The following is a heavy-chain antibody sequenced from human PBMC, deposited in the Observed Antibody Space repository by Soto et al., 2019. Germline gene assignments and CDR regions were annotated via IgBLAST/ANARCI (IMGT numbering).Heavy chain of an antibody. CDR1: GGSISGGYY. CDR2: INHSGTT. J-gene: IGHJ5*02. D-gene: IGHD2-15*01. V-gene: IGHV4-31*03. CDR3: ARGGASSQWFDP. Sequence: PSDTLSLTCPLSGGSISGGYYLSWIRQHPGKGPEWIGFINHSGTTSYNLSVKSRVTMSVDTSANQFSLRLNSVTAADTAVYYCARGGASSQWFDPWGQGTLVTVSS.